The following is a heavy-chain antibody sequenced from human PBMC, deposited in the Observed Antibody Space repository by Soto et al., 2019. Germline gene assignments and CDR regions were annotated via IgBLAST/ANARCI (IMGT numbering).Heavy chain of an antibody. Sequence: QVQLVQSGAEVKKPGASVKVSCKASGYTFSSDGISWVRQAPGRGLEWMGWISAYNGNTKYAQKLQGRVTMTTDTSTSTAYMELRRRRSDDTAVYYCARREVGTTLDFDYWGEGTLVTVSS. CDR2: ISAYNGNT. D-gene: IGHD1-26*01. V-gene: IGHV1-18*01. CDR1: GYTFSSDG. CDR3: ARREVGTTLDFDY. J-gene: IGHJ4*02.